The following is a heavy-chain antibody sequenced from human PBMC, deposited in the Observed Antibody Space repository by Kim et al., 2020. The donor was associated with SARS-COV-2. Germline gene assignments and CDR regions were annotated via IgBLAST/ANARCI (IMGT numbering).Heavy chain of an antibody. J-gene: IGHJ5*02. CDR3: AKRGLRFLEWPLNWFDP. D-gene: IGHD3-3*01. CDR1: GFTFSSYA. V-gene: IGHV3-23*01. Sequence: GGSLRLSCAASGFTFSSYAMNWVRQAPGKGLEWVSVISGSGGSTYYADSVKGRFTISRDNSKNTLYLQMNSLRAEDTAVYYCAKRGLRFLEWPLNWFDPWGQGTLVTVSS. CDR2: ISGSGGST.